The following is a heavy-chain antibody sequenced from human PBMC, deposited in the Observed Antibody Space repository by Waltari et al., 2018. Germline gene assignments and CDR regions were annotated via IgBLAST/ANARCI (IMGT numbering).Heavy chain of an antibody. J-gene: IGHJ4*02. V-gene: IGHV4-34*01. CDR2: INHSGST. CDR3: ARTKAARPGVDY. CDR1: GGSFSGYY. Sequence: QVQLQQWGAGLLKPSETLSLTCAVYGGSFSGYYWSWIRQPPGKGLEWIGEINHSGSTNYNPSLRSRVTISVDTSKNQFSLKLSSVTAADTAVYYWARTKAARPGVDYWGQGTLVTVSS. D-gene: IGHD6-6*01.